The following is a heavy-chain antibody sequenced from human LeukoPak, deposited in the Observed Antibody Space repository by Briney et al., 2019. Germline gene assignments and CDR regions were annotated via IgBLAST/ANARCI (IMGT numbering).Heavy chain of an antibody. Sequence: SQTLSLTCAISGDSVSSNSAAWNWIRQSPSRGLEWLGRTYYRSKWYNDYAVSVKSRITINPDTSKNQFSLQLNSVTPEDTAVYYCARDYITMVRGVIIARYYYYGMDVWGKGTTVTVSS. J-gene: IGHJ6*04. V-gene: IGHV6-1*01. CDR1: GDSVSSNSAA. CDR3: ARDYITMVRGVIIARYYYYGMDV. D-gene: IGHD3-10*01. CDR2: TYYRSKWYN.